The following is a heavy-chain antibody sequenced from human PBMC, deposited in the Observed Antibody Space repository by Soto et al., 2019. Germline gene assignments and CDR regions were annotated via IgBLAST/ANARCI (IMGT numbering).Heavy chain of an antibody. V-gene: IGHV3-23*01. D-gene: IGHD2-15*01. CDR3: AKDIVVVVAAFYGMDV. CDR1: GFTFSSYA. J-gene: IGHJ6*02. CDR2: ISGSGGST. Sequence: EVQLLESGGGLVQPGGSLRLSCAASGFTFSSYAMSWVRQAPGKGLEWVSAISGSGGSTYYADSVKGRFTISRDNSKNTLYLQMNSLRAEDTAVYYCAKDIVVVVAAFYGMDVWGQGTTVTVSS.